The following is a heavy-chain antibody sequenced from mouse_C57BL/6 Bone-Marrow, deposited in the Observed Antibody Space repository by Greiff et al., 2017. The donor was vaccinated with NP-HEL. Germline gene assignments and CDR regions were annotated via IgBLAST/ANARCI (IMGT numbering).Heavy chain of an antibody. CDR1: GFNSTDDY. CDR2: IAPANGDT. Sequence: VQLQPSGAELVRPGASVKLSCTASGFNSTDDYMHWVKQRPEQGLEWIGWIAPANGDTEYASKFQGKATITADTSSNTAYLQISSLTSEDTSVYYCTTNYGSLHFDYWGQGTTLTVSS. V-gene: IGHV14-4*01. J-gene: IGHJ2*01. D-gene: IGHD1-1*01. CDR3: TTNYGSLHFDY.